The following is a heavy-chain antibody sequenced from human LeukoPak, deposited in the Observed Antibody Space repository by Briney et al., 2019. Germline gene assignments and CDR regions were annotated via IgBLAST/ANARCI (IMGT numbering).Heavy chain of an antibody. J-gene: IGHJ4*02. V-gene: IGHV3-30*04. CDR1: AFTFSDYA. D-gene: IGHD3-22*01. CDR2: ISYDGRNK. CDR3: ARDGGLMSYYDSSGNFGY. Sequence: GGSLRLSCAASAFTFSDYAMHWVRQAPGKGLEWVAVISYDGRNKYYADSVKGRFTISRDNSKNTLYLQMNSLRAEDTAVYYCARDGGLMSYYDSSGNFGYWGQGTLVTVSS.